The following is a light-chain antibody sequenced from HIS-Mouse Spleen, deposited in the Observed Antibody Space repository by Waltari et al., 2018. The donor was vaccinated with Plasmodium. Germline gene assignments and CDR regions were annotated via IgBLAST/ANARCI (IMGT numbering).Light chain of an antibody. CDR2: EDS. Sequence: SYELTQPPSVSVSPGQTARINCSGDALPKKYAYWYQQKSGQAPVLVIYEDSKRPSGIPERFSGSISGTMATLTISGAQVEDEADYYCYSTDSSGNHRVFGGGTKLTVL. CDR3: YSTDSSGNHRV. V-gene: IGLV3-10*01. CDR1: ALPKKY. J-gene: IGLJ3*02.